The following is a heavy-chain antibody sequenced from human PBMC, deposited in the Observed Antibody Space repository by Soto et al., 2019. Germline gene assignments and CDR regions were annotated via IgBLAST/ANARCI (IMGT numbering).Heavy chain of an antibody. CDR3: AKEQDRYYFDSSGFPTDN. J-gene: IGHJ4*02. V-gene: IGHV3-23*01. Sequence: GGSLRLSCAASGFTFSSYALTWVRQAPGKGLEWVSGIRGSGGSTYYADSVKGRFTISRDNSKNTLYLQMNSLRADDTAVYYCAKEQDRYYFDSSGFPTDNWGQGTPVTVSS. CDR2: IRGSGGST. CDR1: GFTFSSYA. D-gene: IGHD3-22*01.